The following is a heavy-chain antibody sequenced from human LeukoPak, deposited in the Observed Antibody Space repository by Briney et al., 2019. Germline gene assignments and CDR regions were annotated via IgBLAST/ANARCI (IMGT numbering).Heavy chain of an antibody. D-gene: IGHD1-26*01. V-gene: IGHV1-24*01. CDR3: ATLLGGTHFFDY. CDR2: FDPEDGET. Sequence: ASVKVSCKASGGTFSSYAISWVRQAPGKGLEWMGGFDPEDGETIYAQKFKGRVTMTEDTSTDTAYMDLSSLRSEDTAVYYCATLLGGTHFFDYWGQGTLVTVSS. J-gene: IGHJ4*02. CDR1: GGTFSSYA.